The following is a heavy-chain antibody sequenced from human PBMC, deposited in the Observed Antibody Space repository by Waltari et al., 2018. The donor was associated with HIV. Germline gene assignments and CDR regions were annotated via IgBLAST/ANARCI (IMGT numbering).Heavy chain of an antibody. CDR3: ARPRLGDSYWYFDL. CDR1: GGSISSSSYY. V-gene: IGHV4-39*01. CDR2: IYYSGGT. J-gene: IGHJ2*01. Sequence: QLQLQESGPGLVKPSETLSLTCTVSGGSISSSSYYWGWIRQPPGKGLEWIGSIYYSGGTYENPSLRSRVTISVDTSKNQFSLKLSSVTAADTAVYYCARPRLGDSYWYFDLWGRGTLVTVSS. D-gene: IGHD3-16*01.